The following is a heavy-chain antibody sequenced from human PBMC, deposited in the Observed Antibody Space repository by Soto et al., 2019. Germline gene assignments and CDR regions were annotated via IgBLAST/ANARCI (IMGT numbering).Heavy chain of an antibody. CDR1: GGSISSSIYY. J-gene: IGHJ4*02. CDR2: IYYSGST. Sequence: SETLSLTCTVSGGSISSSIYYWGWIRQPPGKGLEWIGSIYYSGSTYYNPSLKSRVTISVDTSKNQFSLKLSSVTAADTAVYYCAKDRLGGNFDYWGQGTQVTVSS. V-gene: IGHV4-39*02. CDR3: AKDRLGGNFDY.